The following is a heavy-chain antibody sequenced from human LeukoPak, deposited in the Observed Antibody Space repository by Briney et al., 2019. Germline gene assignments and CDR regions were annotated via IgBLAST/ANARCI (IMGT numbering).Heavy chain of an antibody. CDR3: ARVVSYYDSSGRVTDAFDI. CDR2: IRHDGSAR. Sequence: GGSLRLSCAASGFTFNSYWMTWVRQAPGKGLEWVANIRHDGSARYYGDSVKGRFTISRDDAKNSLYLQMNSLRAEDTAVYYCARVVSYYDSSGRVTDAFDIWGQGTMVTVSS. V-gene: IGHV3-7*01. CDR1: GFTFNSYW. D-gene: IGHD3-22*01. J-gene: IGHJ3*02.